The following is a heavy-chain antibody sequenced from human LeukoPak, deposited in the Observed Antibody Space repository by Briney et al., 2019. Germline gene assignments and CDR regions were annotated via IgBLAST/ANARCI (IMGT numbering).Heavy chain of an antibody. J-gene: IGHJ4*02. D-gene: IGHD3-9*01. V-gene: IGHV3-33*06. CDR1: GFTFGGYG. Sequence: GSLRLSCAGSGFTFGGYGMHWFRQTPGKGLEWVAVIAYDGSRAFYADSVKGRFTISRDNSKNTLYLQMNSLRAEDTAVYYCAKPTGGYDILTGYYNPEHYFDYWGQGTLVTVSS. CDR3: AKPTGGYDILTGYYNPEHYFDY. CDR2: IAYDGSRA.